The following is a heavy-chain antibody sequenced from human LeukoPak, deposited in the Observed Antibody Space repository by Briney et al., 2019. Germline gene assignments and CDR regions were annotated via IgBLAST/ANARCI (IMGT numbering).Heavy chain of an antibody. J-gene: IGHJ1*01. Sequence: ASVRVSCKAPGYTFTSYAMHWVRQAPGQRLEWMGWINAGNGNTKYSQKFQGRVTITRDTSASTAYMELSSLRSEDTAVYYCARTVAGTTGRYFQHWGQGTLVTVSS. V-gene: IGHV1-3*01. CDR2: INAGNGNT. CDR1: GYTFTSYA. D-gene: IGHD6-19*01. CDR3: ARTVAGTTGRYFQH.